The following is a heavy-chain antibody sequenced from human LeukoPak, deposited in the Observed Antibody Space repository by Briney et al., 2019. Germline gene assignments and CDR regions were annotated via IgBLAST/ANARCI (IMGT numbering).Heavy chain of an antibody. V-gene: IGHV3-23*01. J-gene: IGHJ2*01. Sequence: GGSLRLSCAASGFTFTSQGMAWVRQAPGKGLEWVSAITGSADKTFYADSVKGRFTISRDNSKNTLYLQMNSLSAEDTAVYYCAKMQGYFDLWGRGTLVTVS. CDR3: AKMQGYFDL. CDR2: ITGSADKT. CDR1: GFTFTSQG.